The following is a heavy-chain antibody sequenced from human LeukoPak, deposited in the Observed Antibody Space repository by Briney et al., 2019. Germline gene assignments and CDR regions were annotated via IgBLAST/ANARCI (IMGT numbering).Heavy chain of an antibody. D-gene: IGHD3-10*01. CDR3: ARDLDTWFGELLN. CDR2: ISSSSSYI. CDR1: GFTFSSYS. Sequence: GGSLRLSCAASGFTFSSYSMNWVRQAPGKGLEWVSSISSSSSYIYYADSVKGRFTIPRDNAKNSLYLQMNSLRAEDTAVYYCARDLDTWFGELLNWGQGTLVTVSS. V-gene: IGHV3-21*01. J-gene: IGHJ4*02.